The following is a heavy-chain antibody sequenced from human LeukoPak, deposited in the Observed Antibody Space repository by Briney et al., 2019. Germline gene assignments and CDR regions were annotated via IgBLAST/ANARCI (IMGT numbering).Heavy chain of an antibody. CDR1: GGSISTYY. CDR3: ARGGVPGGFYGSFDY. V-gene: IGHV4-59*01. CDR2: IYYSGST. D-gene: IGHD3-3*01. J-gene: IGHJ4*02. Sequence: PSETLSLTCTVSGGSISTYYWSWMRQPPGRGLEWIGYIYYSGSTNHNPSLQSRVTISVDTSKNQFSLKLNPVTAADPAVYYSARGGVPGGFYGSFDYWGQGTLVSVSS.